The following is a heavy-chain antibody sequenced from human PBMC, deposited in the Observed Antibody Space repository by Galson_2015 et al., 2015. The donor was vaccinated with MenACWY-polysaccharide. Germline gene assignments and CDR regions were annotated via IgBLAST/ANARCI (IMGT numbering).Heavy chain of an antibody. CDR3: AREVDTAMATGISYYYGMDV. CDR1: GYTFTNYD. V-gene: IGHV1-46*01. CDR2: INPSGAGT. Sequence: SVKVSCKASGYTFTNYDINWVRQATGQGLEWMGWINPSGAGTSYAQKFQGRVTMTRDTSTDTVYMELSSLRSEDTAVYYCAREVDTAMATGISYYYGMDVWGQGTTVTVSS. D-gene: IGHD5-18*01. J-gene: IGHJ6*02.